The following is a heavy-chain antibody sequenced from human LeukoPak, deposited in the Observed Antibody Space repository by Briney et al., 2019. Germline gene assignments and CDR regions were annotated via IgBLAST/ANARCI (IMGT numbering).Heavy chain of an antibody. J-gene: IGHJ5*02. CDR2: INPRNGAT. D-gene: IGHD2-8*02. Sequence: ASVKVSCKASGYTFTNFYINWVRQAPGQGPDWMGYINPRNGATSYSQKFQGRLTFTRDSSISTAYMEVSSLKPDDTALYYCARDPRNTGGSYDTCGQGTLLTVSS. CDR1: GYTFTNFY. V-gene: IGHV1-2*02. CDR3: ARDPRNTGGSYDT.